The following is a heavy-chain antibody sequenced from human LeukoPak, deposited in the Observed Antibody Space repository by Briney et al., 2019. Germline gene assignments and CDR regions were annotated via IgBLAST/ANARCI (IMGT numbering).Heavy chain of an antibody. J-gene: IGHJ4*02. D-gene: IGHD2-2*01. CDR1: GYSENFYG. V-gene: IGHV1-18*01. CDR2: ISAQHGQT. Sequence: ASVKVSCKTSGYSENFYGMTWVRQVAGQGLEWMGWISAQHGQTEYAPNSQDRVTITTDTYTNTAYMELRSLRSDDTAVYYCAGSLGYCTSNVCYLKYWGQGTLVTVSS. CDR3: AGSLGYCTSNVCYLKY.